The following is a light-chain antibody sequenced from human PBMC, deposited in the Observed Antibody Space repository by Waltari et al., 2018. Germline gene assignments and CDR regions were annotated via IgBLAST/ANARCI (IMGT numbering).Light chain of an antibody. V-gene: IGKV3-20*01. CDR3: QHYVRLPVS. CDR1: QSVSRS. J-gene: IGKJ1*01. Sequence: EIMLTQSPGTLSLSPGERATLSCRASQSVSRSLAWYQQKPGQAPRLLIYGASSRATGVPDRFSGSGSGTDFSLTISRLEPEDFAVYYCQHYVRLPVSFGQGTKVEIK. CDR2: GAS.